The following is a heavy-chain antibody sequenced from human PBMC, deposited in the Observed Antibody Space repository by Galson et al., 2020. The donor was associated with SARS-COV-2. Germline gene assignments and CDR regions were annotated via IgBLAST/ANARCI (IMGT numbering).Heavy chain of an antibody. CDR2: INPNSGGT. CDR1: GYTFTGYY. D-gene: IGHD3-22*01. CDR3: ARDLGYYYDSSGYPLDAFDI. Sequence: ASVKVSCKASGYTFTGYYMHWVRQAPGHGIEWMGWINPNSGGTNYAQKFQGRVTMTRDTSISTAYMELSRLRADDTAVYYCARDLGYYYDSSGYPLDAFDIWGQGTMVTVSS. J-gene: IGHJ3*02. V-gene: IGHV1-2*02.